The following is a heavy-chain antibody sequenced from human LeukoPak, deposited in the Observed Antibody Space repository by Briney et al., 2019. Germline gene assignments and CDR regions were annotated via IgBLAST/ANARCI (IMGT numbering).Heavy chain of an antibody. J-gene: IGHJ4*02. CDR1: GFTFSSYS. CDR3: ARDRESIAARRTHIDY. CDR2: ISSSSSYI. D-gene: IGHD6-6*01. V-gene: IGHV3-21*01. Sequence: GGSLRLSCAASGFTFSSYSMNWVRQAPGKGLEWVSSISSSSSYIYYADSVKGRFTISRDNAKNSLYLQMNSLRAEDTAVYYCARDRESIAARRTHIDYWGQGTLVTVSS.